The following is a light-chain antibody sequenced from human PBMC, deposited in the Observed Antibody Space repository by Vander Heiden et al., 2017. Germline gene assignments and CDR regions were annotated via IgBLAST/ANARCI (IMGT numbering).Light chain of an antibody. CDR1: QSVSSSY. J-gene: IGKJ1*01. V-gene: IGKV3-20*01. CDR2: GAS. Sequence: EIVFTQSPGTLSLSPGERATLSCRASQSVSSSYLAWYQQKPGQAPRLLNYGASSRATGIPDRFSGSGSGTDFTLTISMLEPEDFAVYYCQQYGSSPPWTFGQGTKLEIK. CDR3: QQYGSSPPWT.